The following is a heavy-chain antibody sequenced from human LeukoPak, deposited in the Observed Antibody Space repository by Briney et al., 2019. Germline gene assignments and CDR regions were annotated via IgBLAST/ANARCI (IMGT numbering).Heavy chain of an antibody. CDR2: VYSTGNT. CDR1: GVSISSGNFY. V-gene: IGHV4-61*09. D-gene: IGHD2-2*01. Sequence: NTSETLSLTCTVSGVSISSGNFYWSWIRQSAGKGLEWIGHVYSTGNTKYNPSFKNRVIISADTSKNQISLRLRSVTAADTAVYYCAREPKVVPAAISGGYYYYYMDVWGKGTTVTVSS. CDR3: AREPKVVPAAISGGYYYYYMDV. J-gene: IGHJ6*03.